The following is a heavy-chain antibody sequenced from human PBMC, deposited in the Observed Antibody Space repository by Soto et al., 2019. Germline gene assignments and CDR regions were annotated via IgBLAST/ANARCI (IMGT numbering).Heavy chain of an antibody. D-gene: IGHD6-13*01. CDR2: TYYRSKWYN. CDR1: GDSVSSNSAA. V-gene: IGHV6-1*01. CDR3: ASSGAAGLSLSYYYGMDV. Sequence: SQTLSLTCAISGDSVSSNSAAWNWIRQSPSRGLEWLGRTYYRSKWYNDYAVSVKSRITINPDTSKNQFSLQLNSVTPEDTAVYYCASSGAAGLSLSYYYGMDVWGQGTTVTVSS. J-gene: IGHJ6*02.